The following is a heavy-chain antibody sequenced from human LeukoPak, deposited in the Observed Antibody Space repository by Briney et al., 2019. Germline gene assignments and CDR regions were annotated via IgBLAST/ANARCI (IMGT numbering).Heavy chain of an antibody. V-gene: IGHV4-34*01. CDR1: GGSFSGYY. J-gene: IGHJ4*02. Sequence: PSETLYLTCAVYGGSFSGYYWSWIRQPPGKGLEWIGEINHSGSTNHNPSLKSRVTISVDTSKNQFSLKLSSVTAADTAVYYCASEMATTNFDYWGQGTLVTVSS. CDR2: INHSGST. CDR3: ASEMATTNFDY. D-gene: IGHD5-24*01.